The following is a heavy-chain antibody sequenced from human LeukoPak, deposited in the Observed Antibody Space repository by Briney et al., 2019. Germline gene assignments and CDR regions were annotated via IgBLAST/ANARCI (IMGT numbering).Heavy chain of an antibody. D-gene: IGHD3-22*01. Sequence: GGFLRLSCAASGFTFSSYGMNWVRQAPGQGLEWVSYISSTSGTIYYADSVKGRFTISRDNAKTSLFLQMDSLRDEDTAVYYCARDLWGTSGYRFDYWGQGTLVTVSS. CDR3: ARDLWGTSGYRFDY. J-gene: IGHJ4*02. CDR1: GFTFSSYG. CDR2: ISSTSGTI. V-gene: IGHV3-48*02.